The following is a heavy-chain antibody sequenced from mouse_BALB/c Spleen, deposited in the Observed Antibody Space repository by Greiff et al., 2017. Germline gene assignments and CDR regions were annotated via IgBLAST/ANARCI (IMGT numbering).Heavy chain of an antibody. CDR2: ISSGGGST. V-gene: IGHV5-12-1*01. D-gene: IGHD1-1*01. J-gene: IGHJ2*01. CDR1: GFAFSSYD. Sequence: EVKLVESGGGLVKPGGSLKLSCAASGFAFSSYDMSWVRQTPEKRLEWVAYISSGGGSTYYPDTVKGRFTISRDNAKNTLYLQMSSLKSEDTAMYYGARQDYGSSYDFDYWGQGTTLTVSS. CDR3: ARQDYGSSYDFDY.